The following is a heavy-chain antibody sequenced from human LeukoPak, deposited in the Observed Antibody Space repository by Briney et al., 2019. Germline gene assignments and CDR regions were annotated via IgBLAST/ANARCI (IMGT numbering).Heavy chain of an antibody. CDR3: ANEGPNFDY. J-gene: IGHJ4*02. V-gene: IGHV3-30*18. CDR2: ISYEGSTK. CDR1: RFTFSSFG. Sequence: GGSLRLSCAASRFTFSSFGMHWVRQAPGKGLEWVAVISYEGSTKYYADSVKGRFTISRDNSKNTLYLQMDSLRGEDTAVYYCANEGPNFDYWGQGTLVTVSS. D-gene: IGHD2-8*01.